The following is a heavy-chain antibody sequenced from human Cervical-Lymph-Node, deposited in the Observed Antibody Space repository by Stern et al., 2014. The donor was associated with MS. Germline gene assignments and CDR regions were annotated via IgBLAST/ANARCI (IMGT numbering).Heavy chain of an antibody. J-gene: IGHJ6*02. CDR2: IYASGSI. CDR1: GGSISRYY. CDR3: ARAFWSGYSDYGMDV. D-gene: IGHD3-3*01. V-gene: IGHV4-4*07. Sequence: QVQLQQSGPGLVKPSETLSLTCTVSGGSISRYYWSWIRQPAGKGLEWIGRIYASGSINYNPSLKSRLNMSADTPKTQLSLKLSSVTAADTAVYYCARAFWSGYSDYGMDVWGQGTTVTVSS.